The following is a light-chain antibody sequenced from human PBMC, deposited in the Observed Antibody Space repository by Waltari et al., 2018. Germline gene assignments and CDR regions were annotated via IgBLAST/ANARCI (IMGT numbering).Light chain of an antibody. CDR1: NLGDKY. CDR3: LAWDGSGYV. V-gene: IGLV3-1*01. J-gene: IGLJ1*01. Sequence: SYELTQPPSVSVSPGQTASITCSGDNLGDKYISWYQQKPGQSPVLVIYHDSKRPSGIPQRFSGSNSGNTATLTISGTQAMDETDYYCLAWDGSGYVFGTGTKVTVL. CDR2: HDS.